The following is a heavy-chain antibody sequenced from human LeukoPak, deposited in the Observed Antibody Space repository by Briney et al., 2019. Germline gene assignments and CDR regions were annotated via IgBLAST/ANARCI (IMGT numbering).Heavy chain of an antibody. CDR2: INHSGST. D-gene: IGHD1-26*01. V-gene: IGHV4-34*01. J-gene: IGHJ5*02. CDR3: ARALLWFDP. CDR1: GESFSGYY. Sequence: SETLSLTCAVYGESFSGYYWSWIRQPPGKGLEWIGEINHSGSTNYNPSLKSRVTISVDTSKNQFSLKLSSVTAADTAVYYCARALLWFDPWGQGTLVTVSS.